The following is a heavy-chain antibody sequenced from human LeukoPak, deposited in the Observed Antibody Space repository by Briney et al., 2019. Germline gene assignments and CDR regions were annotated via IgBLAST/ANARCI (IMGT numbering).Heavy chain of an antibody. CDR3: ARDLWDWYFDL. D-gene: IGHD3-10*01. V-gene: IGHV4-39*07. CDR1: GGSISSSSHY. CDR2: VYYSGNT. Sequence: SETLSLTCTVSGGSISSSSHYWGWLRQPPGKGLEWIGSVYYSGNTYYNPSLKGRVTISVDTSKNQFSLKLSSVTAADTAVYYCARDLWDWYFDLWGRGTLVTVSS. J-gene: IGHJ2*01.